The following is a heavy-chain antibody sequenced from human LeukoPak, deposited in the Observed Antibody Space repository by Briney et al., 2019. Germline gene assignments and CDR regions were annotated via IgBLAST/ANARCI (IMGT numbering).Heavy chain of an antibody. CDR3: ARGSSSWYDY. J-gene: IGHJ4*02. V-gene: IGHV3-21*01. D-gene: IGHD6-13*01. Sequence: KAGRSLRLSCAASGFTFSSYSMNWVRQAPGKGLEWVSSISNSSSYIYYADSVKGRFTISRDNAKNSLYLQMNSLRAEDTAVYYCARGSSSWYDYWGQGTLVTVSS. CDR2: ISNSSSYI. CDR1: GFTFSSYS.